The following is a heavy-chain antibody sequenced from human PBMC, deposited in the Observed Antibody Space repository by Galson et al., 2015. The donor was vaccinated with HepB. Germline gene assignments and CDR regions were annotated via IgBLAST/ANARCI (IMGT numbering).Heavy chain of an antibody. Sequence: SVKVSCKASGYTFTSYYMHWVRQAPGQGLEWMGIINPSGGSTSYAQKFQGRVTMTRDTSTSTVYMELSSLRSEDTAVYYCARDSSFQAQSYQLLYFEYYYYYGMDVWGQGTTVTVSS. J-gene: IGHJ6*02. CDR2: INPSGGST. CDR3: ARDSSFQAQSYQLLYFEYYYYYGMDV. CDR1: GYTFTSYY. V-gene: IGHV1-46*01. D-gene: IGHD2-2*02.